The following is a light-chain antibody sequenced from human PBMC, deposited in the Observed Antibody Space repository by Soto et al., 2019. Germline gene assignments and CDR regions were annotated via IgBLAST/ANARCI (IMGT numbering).Light chain of an antibody. CDR3: GTWDSGLLL. V-gene: IGLV1-51*01. CDR1: SSNIGNNY. J-gene: IGLJ2*01. Sequence: QSVLTPPPSVSAAPGHKVTISCSGSSSNIGNNYVSWYQQLPGTAPQLLIYDNNKRPSGIPDRFSGSKSGTSATLGITGLQTGDEADYYCGTWDSGLLLFGGGTKLTVL. CDR2: DNN.